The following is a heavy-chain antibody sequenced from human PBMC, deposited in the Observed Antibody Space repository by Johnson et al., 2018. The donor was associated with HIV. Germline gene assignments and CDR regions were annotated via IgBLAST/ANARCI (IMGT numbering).Heavy chain of an antibody. CDR1: GFTFSDYY. Sequence: QVQLVESGGGLVKPGGSLRLSCAPSGFTFSDYYMSWMRQAPGQGLEWVSYISSSGSNIYKADSVKGRFTISRDNAKNYLFLQMNSLRAEDTALYYCARYSESYPLSAFDIWGQGTMVTVSS. V-gene: IGHV3-11*01. J-gene: IGHJ3*02. CDR2: ISSSGSNI. CDR3: ARYSESYPLSAFDI. D-gene: IGHD1-26*01.